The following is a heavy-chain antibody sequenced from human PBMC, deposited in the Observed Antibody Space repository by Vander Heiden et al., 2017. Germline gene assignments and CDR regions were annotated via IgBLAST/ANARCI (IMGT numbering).Heavy chain of an antibody. CDR1: GLTYADFV. CDR2: ISWNSGSI. D-gene: IGHD2-15*01. V-gene: IGHV3-9*01. Sequence: EVQLVESGGGSVQPSRTRRLSCAVSGLTYADFVMPWDRQAPGKGLEWVSGISWNSGSIGYADSVKGRFTISRDNAKNSLYLQMNSLRAEDTALYYCAKAIGYCCGGSCYSGAFDIWGQGTMVTVSS. CDR3: AKAIGYCCGGSCYSGAFDI. J-gene: IGHJ3*02.